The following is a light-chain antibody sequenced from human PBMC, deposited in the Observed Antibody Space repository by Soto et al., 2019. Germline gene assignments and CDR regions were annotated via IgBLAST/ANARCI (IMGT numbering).Light chain of an antibody. CDR3: QQYNNWPPWT. CDR1: QSVSSN. V-gene: IGKV3-15*01. J-gene: IGKJ1*01. CDR2: GAS. Sequence: EIVMTQSPATLSVSPGERATLSCRASQSVSSNLAWYQQKPGQAPRLLIHGASTRATGIPDRFSGSGSGTEFTLTISRLQSEDFAVYYCQQYNNWPPWTFGQGTKVDIK.